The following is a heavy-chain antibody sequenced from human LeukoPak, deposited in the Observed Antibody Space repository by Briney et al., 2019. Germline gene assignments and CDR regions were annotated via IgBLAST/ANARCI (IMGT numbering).Heavy chain of an antibody. V-gene: IGHV3-11*01. J-gene: IGHJ5*02. CDR3: ARELRVGANNWFDP. Sequence: GGSLRLSCAASGFTFSDYYMSWIRQAPGKGLEWVSYISSSGSTIYYADSVKGRFTISRDNAKNSLYLQMNSLRAEDTAVYYCARELRVGANNWFDPWGQGTLVTVSS. CDR1: GFTFSDYY. D-gene: IGHD1-26*01. CDR2: ISSSGSTI.